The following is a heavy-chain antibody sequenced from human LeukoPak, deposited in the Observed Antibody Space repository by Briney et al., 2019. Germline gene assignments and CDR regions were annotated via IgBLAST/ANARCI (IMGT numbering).Heavy chain of an antibody. CDR3: TKTGGPWD. V-gene: IGHV3-53*01. D-gene: IGHD7-27*01. CDR1: GFTVSNSY. J-gene: IGHJ4*02. CDR2: IYSDGTS. Sequence: GGSLRLSCAASGFTVSNSYMSWIRQAPGKGLEWVSVIYSDGTSYYADSVKARFSISRDNSENTLYLQMNSLRVEDTAMYYCTKTGGPWDWGQGTLVTVSS.